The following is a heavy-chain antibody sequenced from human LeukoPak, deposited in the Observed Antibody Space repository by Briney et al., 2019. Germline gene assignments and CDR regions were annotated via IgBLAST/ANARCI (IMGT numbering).Heavy chain of an antibody. CDR3: ARYSYGLFDY. CDR2: IYYSGST. V-gene: IGHV4-61*05. CDR1: GDSISSSNYY. D-gene: IGHD5-18*01. J-gene: IGHJ4*02. Sequence: SETLSLTCTVSGDSISSSNYYWGWIRQPPGKGLEWIGYIYYSGSTNYNPSLKSRVTISVDTSKNQFSLKLSSVTAADTAVYYCARYSYGLFDYWGQGTLVTVSS.